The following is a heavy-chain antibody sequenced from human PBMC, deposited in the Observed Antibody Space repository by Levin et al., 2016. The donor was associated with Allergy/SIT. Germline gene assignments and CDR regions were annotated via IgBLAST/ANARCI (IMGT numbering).Heavy chain of an antibody. CDR3: ARNRYYDSSGYYRRDGVEYFQH. V-gene: IGHV1-18*01. Sequence: ASVKVSCKASGYTFTSYGISWVRQAPGQGLEWMGWISAYNGNTNYAQKLQGRVTMTTDTSTSTAYMELRSLRSDDTAVYYCARNRYYDSSGYYRRDGVEYFQHWGQGTLVTVSS. CDR2: ISAYNGNT. J-gene: IGHJ1*01. D-gene: IGHD3-22*01. CDR1: GYTFTSYG.